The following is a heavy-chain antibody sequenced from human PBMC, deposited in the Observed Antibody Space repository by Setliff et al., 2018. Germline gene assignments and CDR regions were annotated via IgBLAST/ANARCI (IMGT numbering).Heavy chain of an antibody. D-gene: IGHD2-15*01. V-gene: IGHV4-59*01. CDR2: IYYGGST. Sequence: SETLSLTCTVSGGSISDYYWSWIRQAPGKGLEWIGYIYYGGSTNYNPSLKSRVTILSDTSKNQFSLILSSVTAADTAVYYCASERESASRQTYFDSWGQGTLVTVSS. CDR1: GGSISDYY. CDR3: ASERESASRQTYFDS. J-gene: IGHJ4*02.